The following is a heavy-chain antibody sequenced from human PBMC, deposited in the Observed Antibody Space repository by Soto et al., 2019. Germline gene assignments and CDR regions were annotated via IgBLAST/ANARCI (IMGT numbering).Heavy chain of an antibody. V-gene: IGHV1-18*04. J-gene: IGHJ4*02. CDR1: GYTFISYS. CDR2: ISTYNGNT. Sequence: QVQLVQSGPEVKKPGASVKVSCKASGYTFISYSIAWVRQAPGQGLEWMGWISTYNGNTDYAQNLQGRVTVTADSSTSTAYMELRSLRSDDTAVYYCTRDGDSADYGYWGQGTLVTVSS. CDR3: TRDGDSADYGY. D-gene: IGHD2-21*01.